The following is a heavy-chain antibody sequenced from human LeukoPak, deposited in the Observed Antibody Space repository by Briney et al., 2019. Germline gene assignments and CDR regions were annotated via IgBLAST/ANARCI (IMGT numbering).Heavy chain of an antibody. V-gene: IGHV4-30-2*01. CDR3: ARAGLSNHFDY. CDR2: IYHSGST. CDR1: GGSFSSGGYY. D-gene: IGHD3-3*02. J-gene: IGHJ4*02. Sequence: PSETLSLTCTVSGGSFSSGGYYWSWIRQPPGKGLEWIGYIYHSGSTYYNPSLKSRVTISVDRSKNQFSLKLSSVTAADTAVYYCARAGLSNHFDYWGQGTLVTVSS.